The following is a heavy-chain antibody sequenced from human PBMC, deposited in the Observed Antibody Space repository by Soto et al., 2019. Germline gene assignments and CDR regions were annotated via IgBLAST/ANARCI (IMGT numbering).Heavy chain of an antibody. J-gene: IGHJ5*02. V-gene: IGHV5-51*01. CDR1: GYSFTGYW. CDR3: AIGNVANWFGH. CDR2: VYPSDSRT. Sequence: GESLKISCEASGYSFTGYWIVWVRQMPGKGLEWMGIVYPSDSRTKYSPSFQGQVTISADTSTSTTYLQWTSLKASDTAMYYCAIGNVANWFGHWGQGTLVTVSS.